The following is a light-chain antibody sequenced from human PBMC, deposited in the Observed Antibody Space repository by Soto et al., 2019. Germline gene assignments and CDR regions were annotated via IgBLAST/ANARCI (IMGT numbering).Light chain of an antibody. CDR1: SSDVGGYNY. CDR2: AVT. V-gene: IGLV2-14*01. J-gene: IGLJ1*01. Sequence: QSVLTQPASVSGSPGQSITISCTGTSSDVGGYNYVSWYQQHPGKAPKLMIYAVTDRPSGVSSRFSGSKSVNTASLTISGLQAEDEADYYCSSYTSSSTLFGTGTKLTVL. CDR3: SSYTSSSTL.